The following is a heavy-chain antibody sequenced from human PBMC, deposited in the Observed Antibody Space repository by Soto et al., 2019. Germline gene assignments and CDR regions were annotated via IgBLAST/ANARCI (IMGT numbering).Heavy chain of an antibody. CDR1: GFIFSDYV. CDR2: ISDSGDST. V-gene: IGHV3-23*01. CDR3: ARKNVVVLGNYGLL. J-gene: IGHJ4*02. Sequence: GGSLRLSCAASGFIFSDYVMSWFSQAPGKGLEWVSSISDSGDSTYSADSVKGRFTITRDNSKNTLYLQMNSLRAEDTAVYYCARKNVVVLGNYGLLWGQGTLVTVSS. D-gene: IGHD2-15*01.